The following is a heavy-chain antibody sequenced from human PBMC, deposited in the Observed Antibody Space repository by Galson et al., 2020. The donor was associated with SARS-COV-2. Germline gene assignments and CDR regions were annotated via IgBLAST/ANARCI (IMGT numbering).Heavy chain of an antibody. J-gene: IGHJ4*02. CDR1: GFTFRSYG. CDR2: ISGNGRTI. Sequence: GESLKISCAASGFTFRSYGINWVRQAPGKGLEWVSYISGNGRTIYYVDSVKGRFTISRDNAKNSLYLQMNSLRAEDTAVYYCARDQWPYYFDYWGQGAQVSVSS. V-gene: IGHV3-48*03. CDR3: ARDQWPYYFDY. D-gene: IGHD6-19*01.